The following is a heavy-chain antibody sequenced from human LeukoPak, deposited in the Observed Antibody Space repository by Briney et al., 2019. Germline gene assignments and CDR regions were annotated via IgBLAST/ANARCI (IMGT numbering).Heavy chain of an antibody. V-gene: IGHV1-46*01. CDR2: INPSGGST. CDR1: GYTFTSYY. D-gene: IGHD3-3*01. J-gene: IGHJ6*03. CDR3: ARAGGYDFWSGYPIYYYYYMDV. Sequence: ASVKVSCKASGYTFTSYYMHWVRQAPGQGLEWMGIINPSGGSTSYAQKFQGRVTMTRDTSTSTVYMELSSLRSEDTAVYYCARAGGYDFWSGYPIYYYYYMDVWGKGTTVTVSS.